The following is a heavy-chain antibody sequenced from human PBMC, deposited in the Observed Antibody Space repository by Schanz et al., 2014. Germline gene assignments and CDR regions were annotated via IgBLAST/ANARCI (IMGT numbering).Heavy chain of an antibody. CDR3: ARRDNYLSAFDI. CDR2: IYYTGTT. Sequence: QLQLQESGPGLVKPSETLSLTCTVSGASISGSSDYWGWIRQSPGKGLEWIGNIYYTGTTYYNPSLKVRFSISVDTSKNQASLNLPSVTAADTAVFYCARRDNYLSAFDIWGQGTMVTVSS. V-gene: IGHV4-39*01. D-gene: IGHD4-4*01. CDR1: GASISGSSDY. J-gene: IGHJ3*02.